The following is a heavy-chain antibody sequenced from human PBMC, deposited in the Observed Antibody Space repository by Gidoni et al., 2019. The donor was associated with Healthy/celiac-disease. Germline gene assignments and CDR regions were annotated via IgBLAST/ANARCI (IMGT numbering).Heavy chain of an antibody. CDR3: ARAHTPSIAAMDYYYGMDV. CDR1: GGTFSSYA. CDR2: IIPIFGTA. V-gene: IGHV1-69*01. D-gene: IGHD6-13*01. J-gene: IGHJ6*02. Sequence: EVKKPGSSVKVSCKASGGTFSSYAISWVRQAPGQGLEWMGGIIPIFGTANYAQKFQGRVTITADESTSTAYMELSSLRSEDTAVYYCARAHTPSIAAMDYYYGMDVWGQGTTVTVSS.